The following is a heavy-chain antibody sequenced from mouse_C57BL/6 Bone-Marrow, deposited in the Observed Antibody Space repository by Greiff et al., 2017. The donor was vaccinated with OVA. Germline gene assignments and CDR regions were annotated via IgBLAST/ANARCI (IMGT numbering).Heavy chain of an antibody. Sequence: VQLKESGGDLVKPGGSLKLSCAASGFTFSSYGMSWVRQTPDKRLEWVATISSGGSYTYYPDSVKGRFTISRDNAKNTLYLQMSSLKSEDTAMYYCARPLRAWFAYWGQGTLVTVSA. D-gene: IGHD3-1*01. CDR1: GFTFSSYG. V-gene: IGHV5-6*01. CDR3: ARPLRAWFAY. J-gene: IGHJ3*01. CDR2: ISSGGSYT.